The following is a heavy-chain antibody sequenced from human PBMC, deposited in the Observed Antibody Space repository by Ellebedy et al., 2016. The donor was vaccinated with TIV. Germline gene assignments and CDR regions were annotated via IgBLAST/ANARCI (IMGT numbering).Heavy chain of an antibody. V-gene: IGHV3-23*01. J-gene: IGHJ4*02. CDR2: IGISGAGGAST. D-gene: IGHD3-9*01. CDR1: GFTFSSYA. CDR3: AKYVTGWKVDY. Sequence: PGGSLRLSCVASGFTFSSYAMNWVRQAPGKGLEWVSGIGISGAGGASTYYADSVGGRFTVSRDNPRNTVFLQLTSLRAEDTAVYYCAKYVTGWKVDYWGVGTLVTVSS.